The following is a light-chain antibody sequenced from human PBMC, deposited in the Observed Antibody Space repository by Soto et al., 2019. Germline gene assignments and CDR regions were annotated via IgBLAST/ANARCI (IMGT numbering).Light chain of an antibody. CDR2: GES. V-gene: IGKV1-9*01. CDR3: QQLTTFPLS. CDR1: QGIRNS. J-gene: IGKJ4*01. Sequence: DIQLTQSPSFLSASVGDRVNITCRASQGIRNSLAWFQQKSGKAPNLLMYGESVLPSGVPSRFSGSGSGTEFTLTISRLQPEDFGTYYCQQLTTFPLSFGGGTKVEVK.